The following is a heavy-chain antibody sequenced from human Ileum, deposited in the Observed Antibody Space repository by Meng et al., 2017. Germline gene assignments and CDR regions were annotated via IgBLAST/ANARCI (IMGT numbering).Heavy chain of an antibody. Sequence: VHPHASGPGLVRPSQTLSLTCTVSGGSVSSGLYYWSWIRQPPGKGLEWIGYIYYSGSINYNPSLKSRVTISVDTSKNQFSLNLSSVTAADTAVYYCARDSGWFDRWGQGTLVTVSS. CDR3: ARDSGWFDR. CDR1: GGSVSSGLYY. CDR2: IYYSGSI. V-gene: IGHV4-61*01. J-gene: IGHJ5*02.